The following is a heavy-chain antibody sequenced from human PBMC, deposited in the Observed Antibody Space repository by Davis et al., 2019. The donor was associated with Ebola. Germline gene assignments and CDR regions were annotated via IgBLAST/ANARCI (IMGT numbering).Heavy chain of an antibody. CDR2: INPSGGST. V-gene: IGHV1-46*01. D-gene: IGHD3-16*02. CDR1: GYTFTSYY. J-gene: IGHJ3*02. Sequence: ASVKVSCKASGYTFTSYYMHWVRRAPGQGLEWMGIINPSGGSTSYAQKCQGRVTMTRDTSTSTVYMELNSLRSEDPAVYYCARGSWSLIRAFDIWGQGKMVTVSS. CDR3: ARGSWSLIRAFDI.